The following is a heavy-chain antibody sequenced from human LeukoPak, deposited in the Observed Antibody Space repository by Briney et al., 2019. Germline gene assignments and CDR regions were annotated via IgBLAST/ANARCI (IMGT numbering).Heavy chain of an antibody. V-gene: IGHV3-23*01. Sequence: GGTLRLSCAASGFTFSSYGMSWVRQAPGKGLEWVSAISGSGGSTYYADSVKGRFTISRDNSKNTLYLQMNSLRAEDTAVYYCTRHLGPDYGDYFQPTENWFDPWGQGTLVTVSS. J-gene: IGHJ5*02. CDR1: GFTFSSYG. CDR3: TRHLGPDYGDYFQPTENWFDP. CDR2: ISGSGGST. D-gene: IGHD4-17*01.